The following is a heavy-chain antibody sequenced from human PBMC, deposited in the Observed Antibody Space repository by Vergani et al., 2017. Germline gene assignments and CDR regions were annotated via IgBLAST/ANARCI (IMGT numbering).Heavy chain of an antibody. CDR3: ARAFGPSGASGDWDY. CDR1: GYSFINYG. Sequence: QSQLVQSGDEVKKPGASVKVSCKTSGYSFINYGISWVRQAPGQGLEWLGWVSPYNGNTNYGQKFQGRVTITADESTSTAYMELSSLRSEDTAVYYCARAFGPSGASGDWDYWGQGTLVTVSS. J-gene: IGHJ4*02. CDR2: VSPYNGNT. V-gene: IGHV1-18*01. D-gene: IGHD2-15*01.